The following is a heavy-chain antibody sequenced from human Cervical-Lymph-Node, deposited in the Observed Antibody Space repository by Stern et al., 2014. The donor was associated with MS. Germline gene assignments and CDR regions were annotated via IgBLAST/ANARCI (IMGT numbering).Heavy chain of an antibody. Sequence: QVQLVQSGAEVKKPGASVKVSCKTSGYTFTNYGVSWVRLAPGQGLEWMGWINGYKGDTNYAQKFRGRVTMTKDTPTTTAYMELRSLTSGDTAVYYCARDEGSGYDFPFDYWGQGTLVTVSS. CDR3: ARDEGSGYDFPFDY. D-gene: IGHD5-12*01. CDR1: GYTFTNYG. V-gene: IGHV1-18*04. J-gene: IGHJ4*02. CDR2: INGYKGDT.